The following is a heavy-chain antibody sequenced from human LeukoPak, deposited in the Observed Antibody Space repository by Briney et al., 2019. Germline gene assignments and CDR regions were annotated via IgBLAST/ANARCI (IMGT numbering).Heavy chain of an antibody. Sequence: SETLSLTCAVSGASISGSGYYWGWIRQPPGKGLEWIGNIYYSGSTYYNASLQNRVTISIDTSKNQFSLRLNSVTAADTAVYYCARGADSSGWYGRHYYYYYMDVWGKGTTVTISS. CDR2: IYYSGST. CDR1: GASISGSGYY. V-gene: IGHV4-39*07. J-gene: IGHJ6*03. CDR3: ARGADSSGWYGRHYYYYYMDV. D-gene: IGHD6-19*01.